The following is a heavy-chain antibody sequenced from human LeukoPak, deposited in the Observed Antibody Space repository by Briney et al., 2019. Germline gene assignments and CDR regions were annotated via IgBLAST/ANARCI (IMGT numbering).Heavy chain of an antibody. V-gene: IGHV1-2*06. CDR2: INPNSGGT. CDR3: ARERVSDYYYYGMDV. J-gene: IGHJ6*02. CDR1: GYTFTGYY. D-gene: IGHD3-10*01. Sequence: ASVKVSCKASGYTFTGYYMHWVRQAPGQGLEWMGRINPNSGGTNYAQKFQGRVTMTRDTSISTAYMELSRLRSDDTAVYCCARERVSDYYYYGMDVWGQGTTVTVSS.